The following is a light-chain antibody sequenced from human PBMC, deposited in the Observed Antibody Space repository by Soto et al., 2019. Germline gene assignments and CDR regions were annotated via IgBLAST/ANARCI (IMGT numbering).Light chain of an antibody. CDR2: AAS. Sequence: DIQMPQSPSSLSASVGDRVTITCRASQSIYSFLHWYQQKPGKAPKLLIYAASTLQSGVPSRFSGSGSGTDFTLSISSLQPDDFATYYCQQSHAARSFGQGTKVEMK. J-gene: IGKJ1*01. V-gene: IGKV1-39*01. CDR3: QQSHAARS. CDR1: QSIYSF.